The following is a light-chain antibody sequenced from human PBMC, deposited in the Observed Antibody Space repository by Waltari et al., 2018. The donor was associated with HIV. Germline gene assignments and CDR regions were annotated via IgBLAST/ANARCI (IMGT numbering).Light chain of an antibody. CDR3: HQRSNWPGT. CDR2: DAS. J-gene: IGKJ2*01. V-gene: IGKV3-11*01. Sequence: EIALTQSPATLSLSPGARAPLSCRASQSVTSSLVWFQQKPGQPPRLLIYDASFRATGIPARFSGSGSGTDFTLTIRSLEAEDSAVYYCHQRSNWPGTFGQGTNLEI. CDR1: QSVTSS.